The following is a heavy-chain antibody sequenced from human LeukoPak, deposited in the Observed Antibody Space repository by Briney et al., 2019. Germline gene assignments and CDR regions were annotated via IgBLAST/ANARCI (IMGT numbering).Heavy chain of an antibody. Sequence: GASVKVSCKVSGYTLTELSMHWVRQAPGKGLEWMGGFDPEDGETIFAQKFQGRVTMTEDTSTDTAYMELSSLRSVDTAVYYCATQDRGYYYYGMDVWGQGTTVTVSS. D-gene: IGHD3-10*01. V-gene: IGHV1-24*01. J-gene: IGHJ6*02. CDR2: FDPEDGET. CDR1: GYTLTELS. CDR3: ATQDRGYYYYGMDV.